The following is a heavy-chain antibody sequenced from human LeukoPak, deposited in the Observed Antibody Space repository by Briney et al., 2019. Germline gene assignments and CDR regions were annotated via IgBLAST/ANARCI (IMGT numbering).Heavy chain of an antibody. CDR2: ISGSGGST. CDR1: GFTFSSYS. Sequence: PGGSLRLSCAASGFTFSSYSMNWVRQAPGKGLEWVSAISGSGGSTYYADSVKGRFTISRDNSKNTLYLQMNSLRAEDTAVYFCAKDGGSYPRGAFDIWGQGTMVTVYS. V-gene: IGHV3-23*01. D-gene: IGHD1-26*01. CDR3: AKDGGSYPRGAFDI. J-gene: IGHJ3*02.